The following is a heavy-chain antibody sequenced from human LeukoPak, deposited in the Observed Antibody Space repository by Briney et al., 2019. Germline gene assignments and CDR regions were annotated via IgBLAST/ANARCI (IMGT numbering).Heavy chain of an antibody. CDR2: ISAYNGNT. CDR1: GYTLTELS. CDR3: ARDSIWFGES. V-gene: IGHV1-18*01. J-gene: IGHJ4*02. Sequence: ASVKVSCKVSGYTLTELSMHWVRQAPGQGLEWMGWISAYNGNTNYAQKLQGRVTMTTDTSTSTAYMELRSLRSDDTAVYYCARDSIWFGESWGQGTLVTVSS. D-gene: IGHD3-10*01.